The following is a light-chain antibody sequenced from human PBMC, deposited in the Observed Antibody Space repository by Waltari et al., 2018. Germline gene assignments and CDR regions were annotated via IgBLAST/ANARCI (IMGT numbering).Light chain of an antibody. CDR1: ELEKKY. V-gene: IGLV3-1*01. CDR2: QDV. CDR3: QAWDSGAAGV. J-gene: IGLJ1*01. Sequence: SYDLTQSPSVSVSPGQTASITCSGDELEKKYVCLYQQKPGQSPVLVIYQDVRRPSVIPERFSCSNSGNTATLTISGTQPMDEADYYCQAWDSGAAGVFGNGTKVTVL.